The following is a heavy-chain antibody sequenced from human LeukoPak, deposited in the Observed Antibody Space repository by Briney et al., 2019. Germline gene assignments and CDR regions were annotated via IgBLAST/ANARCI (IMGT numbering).Heavy chain of an antibody. J-gene: IGHJ4*02. V-gene: IGHV3-21*01. CDR3: AKDKGKNSFDY. Sequence: GGSLRLSCAASGFTFSSYSMNWVRQAPGKGLEWVSSISSSSNYIYYADSVKGRFTISRDNAKNSLYLQMNSLRAEDTAVYYCAKDKGKNSFDYWGQETLVTVSS. D-gene: IGHD4-23*01. CDR1: GFTFSSYS. CDR2: ISSSSNYI.